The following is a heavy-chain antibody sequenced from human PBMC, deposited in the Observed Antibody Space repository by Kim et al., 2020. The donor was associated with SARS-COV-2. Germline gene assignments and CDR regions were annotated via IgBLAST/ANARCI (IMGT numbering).Heavy chain of an antibody. D-gene: IGHD6-6*01. J-gene: IGHJ6*02. CDR1: GFTFSSYA. CDR2: ISYDGSNK. CDR3: ARGELVSLYSNYYYYGMDV. Sequence: GGSLRLSCAASGFTFSSYAMHWVRQAPGKGLEWVAVISYDGSNKYYADSVKGRFTISRDNSKNTLYLQMNSLRAEDTAVYYCARGELVSLYSNYYYYGMDVWGQGTTVTVSS. V-gene: IGHV3-30-3*01.